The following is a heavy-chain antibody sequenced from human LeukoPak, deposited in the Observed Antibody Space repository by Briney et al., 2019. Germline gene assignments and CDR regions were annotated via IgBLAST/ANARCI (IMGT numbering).Heavy chain of an antibody. CDR2: IFTSGIA. CDR1: GGPIGIYY. Sequence: PSETLSLTCTVSGGPIGIYYWNWIRQPAEKGLEWIGRIFTSGIANYHPSLNSRVTISVDTSKNQFSLKLSSVTAADTAVYYCARDYLGGNPDAFDIWGQGTMVTVSS. V-gene: IGHV4-4*07. CDR3: ARDYLGGNPDAFDI. D-gene: IGHD4-23*01. J-gene: IGHJ3*02.